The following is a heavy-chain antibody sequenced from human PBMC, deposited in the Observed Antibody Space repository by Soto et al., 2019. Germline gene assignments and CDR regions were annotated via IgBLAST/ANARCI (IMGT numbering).Heavy chain of an antibody. CDR3: AGIPSP. Sequence: SWIRQPPGKGLEWIGYIYHSGSTYYNPSLKSRVTISVNRSKNQFSLKLSSETAADTAVYYCAGIPSPWSQGTLVTVP. J-gene: IGHJ5*02. V-gene: IGHV4-30-2*01. CDR2: IYHSGST. D-gene: IGHD2-21*01.